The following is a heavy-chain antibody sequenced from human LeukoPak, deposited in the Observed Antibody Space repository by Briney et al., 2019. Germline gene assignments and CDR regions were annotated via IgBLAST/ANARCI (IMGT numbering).Heavy chain of an antibody. D-gene: IGHD6-19*01. Sequence: GRSLRLSCAASGFTFDDYAMHWVRQAPGKGLEWVSGISWNSGSIGYADSVKGRFTISRDNAKNSLYLQMNSLRAEDVALYYCAKDIRGYSSGCIDYWGQGTLVTVSS. CDR3: AKDIRGYSSGCIDY. V-gene: IGHV3-9*03. CDR1: GFTFDDYA. CDR2: ISWNSGSI. J-gene: IGHJ4*02.